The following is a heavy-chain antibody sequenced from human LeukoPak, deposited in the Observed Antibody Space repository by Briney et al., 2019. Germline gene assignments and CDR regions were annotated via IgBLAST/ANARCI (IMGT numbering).Heavy chain of an antibody. Sequence: GGSLRLSCTASGFAFSIYEMDWVRQAPGKGLEWVSYISSSSSYIQYAESVKGRFTISRDNAEKSLFLQMNSLRAEDTAVYYCARDPGYSSTGVDAFDIWGRGTMVTVSS. CDR1: GFAFSIYE. CDR2: ISSSSSYI. J-gene: IGHJ3*02. V-gene: IGHV3-48*03. CDR3: ARDPGYSSTGVDAFDI. D-gene: IGHD6-13*01.